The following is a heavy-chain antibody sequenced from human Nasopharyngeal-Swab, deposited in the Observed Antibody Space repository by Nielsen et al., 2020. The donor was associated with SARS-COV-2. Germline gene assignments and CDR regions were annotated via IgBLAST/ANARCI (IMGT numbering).Heavy chain of an antibody. J-gene: IGHJ2*01. V-gene: IGHV3-23*01. CDR1: GLTFSVYA. CDR2: LGGTGGST. CDR3: AKDRGCSGGSCYVHWYFDL. D-gene: IGHD2-15*01. Sequence: GSLRLSCAASGLTFSVYAMSWVRHAQGKGLEWVSALGGTGGSTYYADSVKGQFTISRDTSKTTLYLQMNSLRAEDTAVYYCAKDRGCSGGSCYVHWYFDLWGRGTLVTVSS.